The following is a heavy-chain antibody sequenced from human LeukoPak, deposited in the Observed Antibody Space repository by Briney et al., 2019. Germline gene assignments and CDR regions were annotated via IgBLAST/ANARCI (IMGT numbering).Heavy chain of an antibody. CDR3: ARDRVLAY. CDR1: GFTFSSCD. CDR2: ISSSGSTI. D-gene: IGHD6-13*01. Sequence: PGGSLRLSCATSGFTFSSCDMNWVRQAPGKGLEWISFISSSGSTIYYADSVKGRFTISRDTAKNSLYLQMTSPRAEDTAVYYCARDRVLAYWGQGTLVTVSS. J-gene: IGHJ4*02. V-gene: IGHV3-48*03.